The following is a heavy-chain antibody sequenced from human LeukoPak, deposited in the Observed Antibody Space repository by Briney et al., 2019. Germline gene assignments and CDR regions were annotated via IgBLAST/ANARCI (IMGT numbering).Heavy chain of an antibody. J-gene: IGHJ3*02. CDR2: ISYDGSNK. Sequence: GRSLRLSCAASGFTFSSYAMHWVRQAPGKGLEWVAVISYDGSNKYYADSVKGRFTISRDNSKNTLYLQMNSLRAEDTAVYYCVVTESGYDCVWGSYPGDAFDIWGQGTMVTVSS. CDR1: GFTFSSYA. CDR3: VVTESGYDCVWGSYPGDAFDI. D-gene: IGHD3-16*02. V-gene: IGHV3-30*04.